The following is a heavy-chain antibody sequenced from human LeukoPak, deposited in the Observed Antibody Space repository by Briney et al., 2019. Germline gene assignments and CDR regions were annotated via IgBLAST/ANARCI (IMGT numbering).Heavy chain of an antibody. CDR1: GGSISSYY. J-gene: IGHJ4*02. D-gene: IGHD3-10*01. Sequence: SETLSLTCTVSGGSISSYYWSWIRQSPGKGLDWLGYIYYSGSTKYNPSLKSRVTISVDTSKNQFSLKLSSVTAADTAVYYCARSYYGSGRYGPQFDYWGQGTLVTVSS. V-gene: IGHV4-59*01. CDR2: IYYSGST. CDR3: ARSYYGSGRYGPQFDY.